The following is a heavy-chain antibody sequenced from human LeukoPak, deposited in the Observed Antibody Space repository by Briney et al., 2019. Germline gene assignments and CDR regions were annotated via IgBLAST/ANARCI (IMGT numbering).Heavy chain of an antibody. J-gene: IGHJ4*02. CDR1: GFTFSSYS. Sequence: GGSLRLSCAASGFTFSSYSMNWVRQAPGKGLEWVSYISSSSSTIYYADSVKGRFTISRDNAKNSLYLQMNSLRAEDTAVYYCARKYYYDSSGYSDYWGQGTLVTVSS. CDR2: ISSSSSTI. CDR3: ARKYYYDSSGYSDY. D-gene: IGHD3-22*01. V-gene: IGHV3-48*01.